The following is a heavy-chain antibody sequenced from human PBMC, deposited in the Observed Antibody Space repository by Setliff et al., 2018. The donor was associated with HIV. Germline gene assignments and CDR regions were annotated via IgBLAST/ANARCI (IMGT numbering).Heavy chain of an antibody. CDR1: GFTFNNAW. CDR3: ATDNGPSYSMDI. J-gene: IGHJ6*02. V-gene: IGHV3-15*01. D-gene: IGHD2-21*01. Sequence: GGSLRLSCVASGFTFNNAWMNWVRQAPGKGLEWLGRIKKSSDGGKTDDASPVKGRFTISRDDSKNTLYLQMNSLKIEDTAVYFYATDNGPSYSMDIWGQGTTVTVSS. CDR2: IKKSSDGGKT.